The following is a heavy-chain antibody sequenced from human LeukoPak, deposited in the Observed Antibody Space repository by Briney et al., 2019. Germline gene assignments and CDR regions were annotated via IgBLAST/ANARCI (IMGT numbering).Heavy chain of an antibody. CDR1: GGSSTSYY. V-gene: IGHV4-59*08. Sequence: SETLTLTCTVSGGSSTSYYWAWLRQPPEKGLEWIGYVYYSGYSNYNPSLKSRVSMSVDTSMNQFSLKLASVTAADTAVYYCARRRSSSWTSVYYFDYWGQGTLVTVSS. J-gene: IGHJ4*02. CDR2: VYYSGYS. CDR3: ARRRSSSWTSVYYFDY. D-gene: IGHD6-13*01.